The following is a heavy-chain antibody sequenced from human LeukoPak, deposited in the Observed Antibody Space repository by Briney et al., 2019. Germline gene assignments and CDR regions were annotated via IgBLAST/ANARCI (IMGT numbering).Heavy chain of an antibody. Sequence: GGSLRLSCAASGFTFSSYGMHWVRQAPGKGLEWVAVISYDGSNKYYADSVKGRFTISRDNSKNTLHLQMNSLRAEDTAVYYCAKDLVRYCSGGSCQHGFDYWGQGTLVTVSS. CDR3: AKDLVRYCSGGSCQHGFDY. J-gene: IGHJ4*02. CDR1: GFTFSSYG. D-gene: IGHD2-15*01. V-gene: IGHV3-30*18. CDR2: ISYDGSNK.